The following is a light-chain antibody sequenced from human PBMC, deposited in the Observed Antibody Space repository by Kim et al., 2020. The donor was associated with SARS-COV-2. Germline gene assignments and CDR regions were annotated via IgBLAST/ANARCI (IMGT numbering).Light chain of an antibody. V-gene: IGLV2-14*01. Sequence: QSALTQPASVSGSPGQSITISCTGTSSDVGGYNYVSWYQQHPGKAPKLMIYDVSKRPSGVSNRFSGSKPGNTASLTISGLQAEDEADYYCSSYTSSSTWVFGGGTQLTVL. J-gene: IGLJ3*02. CDR1: SSDVGGYNY. CDR3: SSYTSSSTWV. CDR2: DVS.